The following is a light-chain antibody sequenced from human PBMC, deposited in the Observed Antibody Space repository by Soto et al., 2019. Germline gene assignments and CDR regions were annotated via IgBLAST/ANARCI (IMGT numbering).Light chain of an antibody. CDR1: QGISSY. CDR3: QQLNSYLYT. V-gene: IGKV1-9*01. Sequence: DLRLTQSPSFLSASVGDRVTITCRASQGISSYLAWYQQKPGKAPKLLIYAASTLQSVVPSRFSGSGSGTEFTLTISRLQPEDFATYYCQQLNSYLYTFGQGTKLEIK. CDR2: AAS. J-gene: IGKJ2*01.